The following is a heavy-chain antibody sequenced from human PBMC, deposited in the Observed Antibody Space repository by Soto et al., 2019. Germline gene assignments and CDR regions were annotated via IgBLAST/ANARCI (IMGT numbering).Heavy chain of an antibody. Sequence: QVQLQESGPGLVKPSETLSLTCTVSGGSMSGYYWSWIRQSAGKGLEWIGRVDTSETTYYNPSLKSRVTMSLDTSKNQFSLNLYSLTAADTAVYYWAGNIAAAGRRYYGMDVWGQGTTVTVSS. V-gene: IGHV4-4*07. CDR2: VDTSETT. J-gene: IGHJ6*02. D-gene: IGHD6-13*01. CDR3: AGNIAAAGRRYYGMDV. CDR1: GGSMSGYY.